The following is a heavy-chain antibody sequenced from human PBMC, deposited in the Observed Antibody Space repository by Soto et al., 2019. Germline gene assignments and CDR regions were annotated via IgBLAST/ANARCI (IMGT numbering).Heavy chain of an antibody. Sequence: GGSLRLSCAVSGFTFRRNWMTWVRQAPGKGLEWVGTIKPDGSETYYVDSVKGRFTISRDNAEESFFLHMFSLRDDDTAVYYCVTENLGYCTTTNCLYKWGQGTLVTVSS. J-gene: IGHJ4*02. V-gene: IGHV3-7*01. CDR1: GFTFRRNW. CDR2: IKPDGSET. D-gene: IGHD2-2*01. CDR3: VTENLGYCTTTNCLYK.